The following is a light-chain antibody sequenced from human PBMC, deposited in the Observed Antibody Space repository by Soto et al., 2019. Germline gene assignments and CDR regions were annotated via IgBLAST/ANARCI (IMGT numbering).Light chain of an antibody. J-gene: IGLJ7*01. CDR1: STDVGDSNH. CDR2: EVS. CDR3: CSYAGTYV. Sequence: QSVLTQPASVSGSPGQSITISCTGTSTDVGDSNHVSWYQHHPGKAPKLIIYEVSYRPSGVSNRFSGSKSAYTASLTISGLQAEDEADYYCCSYAGTYVFGSGTQLTVL. V-gene: IGLV2-14*01.